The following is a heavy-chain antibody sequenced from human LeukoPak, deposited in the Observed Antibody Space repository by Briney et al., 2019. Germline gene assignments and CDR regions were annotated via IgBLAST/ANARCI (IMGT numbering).Heavy chain of an antibody. CDR2: IIPILGIA. Sequence: SVKVSCKASGGTFSSYAISWVRQAPGQGLEWMGRIIPILGIANYAQKFQGRVTITADKSTSTAYMELSSLRSEDTAVYYCASAHCSGGSCSYYFDYWGQGTLVTVSS. CDR3: ASAHCSGGSCSYYFDY. CDR1: GGTFSSYA. J-gene: IGHJ4*02. V-gene: IGHV1-69*04. D-gene: IGHD2-15*01.